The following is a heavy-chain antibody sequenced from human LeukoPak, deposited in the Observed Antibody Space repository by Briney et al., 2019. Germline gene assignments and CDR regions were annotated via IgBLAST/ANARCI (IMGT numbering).Heavy chain of an antibody. J-gene: IGHJ3*01. Sequence: SGGSLRLSCAASGFTLSRFGMHWVRQAPGRGLEWAAFIRYDGSEKHYADSVKGRFNISRDTSKNTVYLQMNSLKIEDTAMYFCARMPRFGELTNTLDVWGQGTVVTVSS. D-gene: IGHD3-10*01. V-gene: IGHV3-30*02. CDR2: IRYDGSEK. CDR1: GFTLSRFG. CDR3: ARMPRFGELTNTLDV.